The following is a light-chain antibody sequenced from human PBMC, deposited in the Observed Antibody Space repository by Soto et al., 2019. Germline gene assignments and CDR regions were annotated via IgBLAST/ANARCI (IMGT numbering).Light chain of an antibody. CDR2: AAS. CDR3: QQSYSTPWT. J-gene: IGKJ1*01. CDR1: QSISSY. V-gene: IGKV1-39*01. Sequence: DIQMTQSPSSLSASVGDRVTITCRASQSISSYLNWYQQKPGKAPKLLIYAASSLQSGVPSSFSGSGSVTDFTLTISSLQPEDITTYYCQQSYSTPWTFGQGTKVEIK.